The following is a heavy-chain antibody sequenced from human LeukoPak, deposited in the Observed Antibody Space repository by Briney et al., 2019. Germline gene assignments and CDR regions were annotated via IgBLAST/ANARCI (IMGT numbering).Heavy chain of an antibody. V-gene: IGHV1-18*01. CDR1: GYTFTAFT. Sequence: ASVKVSCKASGYTFTAFTITWVRQAPGQGLEWMGWISPYNGNTEYSANVEDRVTMTADTSTATAYMELRSLRSDDSAVYYCARTDSAGSYYAPNYWGQGSLVTVSS. D-gene: IGHD3-10*01. J-gene: IGHJ4*02. CDR3: ARTDSAGSYYAPNY. CDR2: ISPYNGNT.